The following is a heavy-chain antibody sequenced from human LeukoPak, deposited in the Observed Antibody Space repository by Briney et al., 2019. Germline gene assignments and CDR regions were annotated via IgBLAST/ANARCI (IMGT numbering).Heavy chain of an antibody. J-gene: IGHJ6*02. V-gene: IGHV4-31*03. Sequence: SQTLSLTCTVSGGSISSGGYYWSWIRQPPGARLQWIGYICSSGSTSYNPSLRSRVTMSIDTSNNQFPLKLNSVTAADTAVYYCARDGGGSLYGMDVWGQGTTVTVSS. CDR3: ARDGGGSLYGMDV. CDR1: GGSISSGGYY. D-gene: IGHD2-15*01. CDR2: ICSSGST.